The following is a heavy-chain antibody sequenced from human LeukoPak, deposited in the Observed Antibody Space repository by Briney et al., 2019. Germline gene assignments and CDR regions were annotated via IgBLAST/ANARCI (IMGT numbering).Heavy chain of an antibody. V-gene: IGHV3-30*03. CDR1: GFTFSSCG. CDR3: AGAAAAGHGVFDY. CDR2: ISYDGSNK. D-gene: IGHD6-13*01. Sequence: GGSLRLSCAASGFTFSSCGMHWVRQAPGKGLEWVAVISYDGSNKYYADSVKGRFTISRDNSKNTLYLQMNSLRAEDTAVYYCAGAAAAGHGVFDYWGQGTLVTVSS. J-gene: IGHJ4*02.